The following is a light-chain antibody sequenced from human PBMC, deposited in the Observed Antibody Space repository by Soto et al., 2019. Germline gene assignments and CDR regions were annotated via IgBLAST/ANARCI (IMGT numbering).Light chain of an antibody. J-gene: IGKJ2*01. V-gene: IGKV3-20*01. Sequence: EIVLTQSPGTLSLSPGERGTLSCRASQSVSGAYLAWYQQKPGQAPRLLIYGVSSRAAGIPDRFSGGGSGTDFTLTVSRLEPEDFAVYYCQQYSASPYTFGQGTKLEIK. CDR1: QSVSGAY. CDR2: GVS. CDR3: QQYSASPYT.